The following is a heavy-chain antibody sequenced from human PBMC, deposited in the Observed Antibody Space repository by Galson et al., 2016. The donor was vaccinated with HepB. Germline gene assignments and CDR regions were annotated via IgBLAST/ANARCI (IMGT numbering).Heavy chain of an antibody. CDR1: GVFFTDAW. V-gene: IGHV3-15*07. CDR2: IKSKGSGGTI. CDR3: ARDTSGHYRFDY. Sequence: SLRLSCAVSGVFFTDAWMNWARQAPGKGLEWVGRIKSKGSGGTIDYSSAVKGRFIISRDDSKNMLYLQMNSLKTEDTAVYYCARDTSGHYRFDYWGQGTLVTVSA. J-gene: IGHJ4*02. D-gene: IGHD3-22*01.